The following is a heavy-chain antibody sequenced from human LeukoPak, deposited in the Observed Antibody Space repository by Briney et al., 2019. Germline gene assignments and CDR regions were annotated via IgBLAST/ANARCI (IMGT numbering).Heavy chain of an antibody. CDR3: AREGGFGYDDAFDT. CDR2: INSVGSST. CDR1: GFTFSSFW. Sequence: GGSLRLSCAASGFTFSSFWMHWVRQAPGKGLVWVSRINSVGSSTSYADSVKGRFTISRDNAKNSVYLQMNSLRAEDTAVYYCAREGGFGYDDAFDTWGHGTTVTVSS. V-gene: IGHV3-74*01. J-gene: IGHJ3*02. D-gene: IGHD3-16*02.